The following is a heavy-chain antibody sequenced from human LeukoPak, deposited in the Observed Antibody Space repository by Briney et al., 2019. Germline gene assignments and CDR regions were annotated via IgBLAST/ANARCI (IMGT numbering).Heavy chain of an antibody. Sequence: PGVSLRLSCAASGFTVTSNYMHWVRQAPGKGLEWVSFIYSGDNTYYADSVKGRFTVSRDNSKNTVYLQMNSLRAGDTATYYCATSTLGTSIFDYWGQGTLVTVSS. CDR2: IYSGDNT. J-gene: IGHJ4*02. CDR1: GFTVTSNY. V-gene: IGHV3-53*01. D-gene: IGHD2/OR15-2a*01. CDR3: ATSTLGTSIFDY.